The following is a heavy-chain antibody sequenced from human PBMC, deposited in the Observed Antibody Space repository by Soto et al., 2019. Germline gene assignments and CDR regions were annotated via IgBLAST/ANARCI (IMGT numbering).Heavy chain of an antibody. V-gene: IGHV4-31*03. CDR1: GGSISSGGYY. CDR2: IYYSGST. D-gene: IGHD3-3*01. CDR3: ARVNFRGITIFGVVMAPEGGFDP. J-gene: IGHJ5*02. Sequence: KPSETLSLTCTVSGGSISSGGYYWSWIRQHPGKGLEWIGYIYYSGSTYYNPSLKSRVTISVDTSKNQFSLKLNSVTAADTAVYYCARVNFRGITIFGVVMAPEGGFDPWGQGTLVTVYS.